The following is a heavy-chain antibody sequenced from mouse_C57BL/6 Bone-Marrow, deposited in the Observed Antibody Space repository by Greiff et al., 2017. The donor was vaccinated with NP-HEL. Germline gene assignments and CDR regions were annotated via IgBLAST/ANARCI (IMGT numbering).Heavy chain of an antibody. V-gene: IGHV1-52*01. CDR3: AVITTVVGETDYFDY. Sequence: VQLQQPGAELVRPGSSVKLSCKASGYTFTSYWMHWVKQRPIQGLEWIGNIDPSDSETHYNQKFKDKATLTVDKSSSTAYMQLSSLTSEDSAVYYCAVITTVVGETDYFDYWGQGTTLTVSS. D-gene: IGHD1-1*01. CDR1: GYTFTSYW. J-gene: IGHJ2*01. CDR2: IDPSDSET.